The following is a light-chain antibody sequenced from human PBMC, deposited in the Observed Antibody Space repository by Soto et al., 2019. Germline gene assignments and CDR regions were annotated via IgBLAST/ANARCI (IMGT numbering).Light chain of an antibody. CDR1: NIATYS. V-gene: IGLV3-21*04. Sequence: SYELTQPPSVSLAPGKTARITCGGNNIATYSVHWYRQKPGQAPVLVISNDNDRPSGIPDRFSGSNSGHTATLTIRRVGAGDEADYYCQLWDNKNDEVVFGGGTKVTVL. CDR3: QLWDNKNDEVV. CDR2: NDN. J-gene: IGLJ3*02.